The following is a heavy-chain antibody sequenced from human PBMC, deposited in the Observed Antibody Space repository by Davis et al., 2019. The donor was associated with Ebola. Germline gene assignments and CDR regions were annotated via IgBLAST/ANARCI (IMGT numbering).Heavy chain of an antibody. V-gene: IGHV3-30*02. CDR3: VSKTAAGFNFDR. CDR2: IRYDGSHE. D-gene: IGHD6-13*01. CDR1: GFTFKYYD. Sequence: GESLKISCAAFGFTFKYYDMHWVRQAPGKGLEWVAFIRYDGSHETYADSVNGRFTISRDNSKNTLFLQMNSLRGEDTAIYSCVSKTAAGFNFDRWGQGAPVTVSS. J-gene: IGHJ4*02.